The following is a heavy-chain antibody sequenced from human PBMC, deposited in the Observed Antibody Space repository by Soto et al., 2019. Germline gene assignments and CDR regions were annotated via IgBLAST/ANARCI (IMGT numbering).Heavy chain of an antibody. D-gene: IGHD2-2*02. V-gene: IGHV3-53*01. CDR3: AREEGIYCSSTSCYRGWFDP. CDR1: GFTVSSSY. CDR2: IYSGGST. Sequence: ELQLVESGGGLIQPGGSLRLSCAASGFTVSSSYMSWVRQSPGKGLEWVSVIYSGGSTYYADSVKGRFTISRDNSKNTLYLQMNSLRAEDTAVYYCAREEGIYCSSTSCYRGWFDPWGQGTLVTVSS. J-gene: IGHJ5*02.